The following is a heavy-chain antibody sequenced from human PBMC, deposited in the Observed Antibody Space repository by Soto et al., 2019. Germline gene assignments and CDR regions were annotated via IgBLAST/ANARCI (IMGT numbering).Heavy chain of an antibody. V-gene: IGHV3-7*03. Sequence: PGGSLRLSCAASGFTSGNYGMGWVRQAPGKGLEWVANIKQDGSEKFYVDSVKGRFTISRDNPKNSLYLQMNSLRAEDTAVYYCTRGTDLGYYYGMDVWGQGTTVTVSS. CDR1: GFTSGNYG. J-gene: IGHJ6*02. CDR3: TRGTDLGYYYGMDV. D-gene: IGHD2-21*02. CDR2: IKQDGSEK.